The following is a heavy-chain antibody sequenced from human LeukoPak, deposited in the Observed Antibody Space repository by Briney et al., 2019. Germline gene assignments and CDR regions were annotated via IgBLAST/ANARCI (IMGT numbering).Heavy chain of an antibody. CDR1: GFTFSNFA. CDR3: AKDRPNFITMVRGDLFDY. V-gene: IGHV3-23*01. D-gene: IGHD3-10*01. CDR2: ISPTGHNT. J-gene: IGHJ4*02. Sequence: GGSLRLSCAASGFTFSNFAMIWVRQAPGKGLEWVSAISPTGHNTHYADSVKGRFTISRDNSKNTLYLQMNSLRAEDTAVYYCAKDRPNFITMVRGDLFDYWGQGTLVTVSS.